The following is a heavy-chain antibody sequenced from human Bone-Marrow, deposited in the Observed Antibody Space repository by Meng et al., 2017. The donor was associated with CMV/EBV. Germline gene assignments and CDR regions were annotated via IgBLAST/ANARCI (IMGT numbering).Heavy chain of an antibody. CDR1: GFNFSSYA. Sequence: GESLKISCAASGFNFSSYALSWVRQAPGKGLEWVSAISGSGGSTYYADSVKGRFTISRDNSKNTLYLQMNSLRDEDTAVYDGAKDRGHFQHWGQGTLVTVSS. V-gene: IGHV3-23*01. J-gene: IGHJ1*01. CDR3: AKDRGHFQH. CDR2: ISGSGGST.